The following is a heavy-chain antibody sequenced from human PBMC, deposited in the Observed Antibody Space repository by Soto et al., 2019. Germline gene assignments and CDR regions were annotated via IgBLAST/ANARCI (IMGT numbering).Heavy chain of an antibody. Sequence: SETLSLTCAVYGGSFSGYYWSWIRQPPGKGLEWIGEINHSGSTNYNPSLKSRVTISVDTSKNQFSLKLSSVTAADTAVYYCARGVGTIRKNYYYYMDVWGKGTTVTVSS. V-gene: IGHV4-34*01. CDR3: ARGVGTIRKNYYYYMDV. CDR2: INHSGST. CDR1: GGSFSGYY. J-gene: IGHJ6*03. D-gene: IGHD3-9*01.